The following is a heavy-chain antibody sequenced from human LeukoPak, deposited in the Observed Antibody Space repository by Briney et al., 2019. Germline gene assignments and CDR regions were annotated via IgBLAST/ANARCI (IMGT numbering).Heavy chain of an antibody. Sequence: PSETLSLTCTVSGYSISSGYYWGWIRQPPGQGLEWIGSIYHSGSTYYNPSLKSRVTISVDTSKNQFSLKLSSVTAADTAVYYCASLRWLQLGLDPWGQGTLVTVSS. CDR1: GYSISSGYY. J-gene: IGHJ5*02. D-gene: IGHD5-24*01. V-gene: IGHV4-38-2*02. CDR3: ASLRWLQLGLDP. CDR2: IYHSGST.